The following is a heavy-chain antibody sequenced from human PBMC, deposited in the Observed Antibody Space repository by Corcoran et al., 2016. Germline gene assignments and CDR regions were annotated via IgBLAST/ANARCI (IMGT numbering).Heavy chain of an antibody. D-gene: IGHD3-9*01. V-gene: IGHV3-74*01. CDR3: ARSGNILTGYYAFDY. J-gene: IGHJ4*02. CDR1: GFTFSSYW. CDR2: INSDGSST. Sequence: EVQLVESGGGLVQPGGSLRLSCAASGFTFSSYWMHWVRQAPGKGLVWVSRINSDGSSTSYADSMKGRFTISRDNAKNTLYLQMNSLRAEDTAVYYCARSGNILTGYYAFDYWGQGTLVTVSS.